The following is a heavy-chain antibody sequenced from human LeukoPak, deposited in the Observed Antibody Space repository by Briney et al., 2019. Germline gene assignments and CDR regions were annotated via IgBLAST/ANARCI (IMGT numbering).Heavy chain of an antibody. CDR2: MSDSGIST. Sequence: GGSLRLSCAASGFIFSNFSMSWVRQAPGKGLEWVSAMSDSGISTYYADSVKRRFTISRDNSKNTLYLQVNSLRADDTAVYYCAKAMGTANFDCWGQGTLVTVS. D-gene: IGHD1-7*01. V-gene: IGHV3-23*01. CDR3: AKAMGTANFDC. J-gene: IGHJ4*02. CDR1: GFIFSNFS.